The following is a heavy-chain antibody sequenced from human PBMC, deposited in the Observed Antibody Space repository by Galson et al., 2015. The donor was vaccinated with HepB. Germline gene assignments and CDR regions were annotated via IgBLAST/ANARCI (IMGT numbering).Heavy chain of an antibody. D-gene: IGHD3-3*01. CDR1: GYSFTSYW. J-gene: IGHJ4*02. CDR2: IDPSDSYT. CDR3: ARLGDYDVWSGNILPDY. V-gene: IGHV5-10-1*01. Sequence: QSGAEVKKPGESLRISCKGSGYSFTSYWISWVRQMPGKGLEWMGRIDPSDSYTNYSPSFQGHVAISADKSISTAYLQWSSLKASDTAMYYCARLGDYDVWSGNILPDYWGQGTLVTVSS.